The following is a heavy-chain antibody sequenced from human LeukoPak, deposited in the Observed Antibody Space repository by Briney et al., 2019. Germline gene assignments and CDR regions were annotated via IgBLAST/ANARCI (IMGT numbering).Heavy chain of an antibody. D-gene: IGHD6-19*01. CDR3: ARDRFPSSGWYWYFDL. Sequence: PGRSLRLSCAASGFTFNTYAIHWVRQAPGKGLEWVAIISHDGRNKYYADSVKGRFTISRDNSMNTLYLQVNSLRVEDTAVYYCARDRFPSSGWYWYFDLWGRGTLVTVSS. CDR2: ISHDGRNK. J-gene: IGHJ2*01. CDR1: GFTFNTYA. V-gene: IGHV3-30*04.